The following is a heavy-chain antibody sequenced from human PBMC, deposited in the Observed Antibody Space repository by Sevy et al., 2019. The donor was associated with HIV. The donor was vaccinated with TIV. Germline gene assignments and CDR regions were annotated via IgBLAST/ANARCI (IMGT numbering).Heavy chain of an antibody. CDR3: AKDRVSGTYYTGDFDY. V-gene: IGHV3-21*04. CDR2: MSSSSSYR. CDR1: GFTFSSYS. D-gene: IGHD3-10*01. Sequence: GGSLRLSCAASGFTFSSYSMNWVRQAPGKGLEWVSSMSSSSSYRYYADSVKGRFTISRDNAKTSLFLQMNSLRAEDTAVYYCAKDRVSGTYYTGDFDYWGQGTLVTVSS. J-gene: IGHJ4*02.